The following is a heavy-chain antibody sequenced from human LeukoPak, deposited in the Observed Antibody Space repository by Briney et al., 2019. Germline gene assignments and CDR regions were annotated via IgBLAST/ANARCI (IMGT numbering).Heavy chain of an antibody. CDR1: GDTFTGYY. CDR2: INPNSGGT. CDR3: ARAGDYEDWFDP. J-gene: IGHJ5*02. D-gene: IGHD4-17*01. Sequence: ASVKVSCKASGDTFTGYYMHWVRQAPGQGLEWMGRINPNSGGTNYAQKFQGRVTMTRDTSISTAYMELSRLRSDDTAVYYCARAGDYEDWFDPWGQGTLVTVSS. V-gene: IGHV1-2*06.